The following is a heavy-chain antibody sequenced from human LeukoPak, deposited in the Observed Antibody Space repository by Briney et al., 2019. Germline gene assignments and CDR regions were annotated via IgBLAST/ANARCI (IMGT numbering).Heavy chain of an antibody. CDR2: INHSGST. J-gene: IGHJ4*01. D-gene: IGHD3-3*01. V-gene: IGHV4-34*01. CDR3: ARSGITIFGVVIRPFDY. Sequence: SETLSLTCTVSGGSISSYYWSWIRQPPGKGLEWIGEINHSGSTNYNPSLKSRVTISVDTSKNQFSLKLSSVTAADTAVYYCARSGITIFGVVIRPFDYWGQGTLVTVSS. CDR1: GGSISSYY.